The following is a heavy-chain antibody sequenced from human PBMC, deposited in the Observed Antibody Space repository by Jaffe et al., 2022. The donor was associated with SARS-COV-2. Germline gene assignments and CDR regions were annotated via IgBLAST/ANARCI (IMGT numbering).Heavy chain of an antibody. CDR3: AKVWIDSTGYYFDY. V-gene: IGHV3-23*01. CDR2: ISGGGDNT. Sequence: EVQLLESGGGLVQPGGSLRLSCAASGFTFSSYAMSWVRQAPGKGLEWVSAISGGGDNTYYADSARGRFTISRDNSKNMMYLQMNSLGVEDTAVYYCAKVWIDSTGYYFDYWGQGTLVTASS. J-gene: IGHJ4*02. CDR1: GFTFSSYA. D-gene: IGHD3-22*01.